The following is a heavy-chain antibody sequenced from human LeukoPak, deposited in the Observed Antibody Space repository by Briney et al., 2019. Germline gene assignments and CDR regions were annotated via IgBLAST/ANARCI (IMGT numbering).Heavy chain of an antibody. CDR1: GFTFSSYA. CDR3: AKRRGYCSSTSCPPGFDY. D-gene: IGHD2-2*01. V-gene: IGHV3-23*01. CDR2: ISGSGGST. Sequence: QPGGSLRLSCAASGFTFSSYAMSWVRQAPGKGLEWVSAISGSGGSTYYADSVKGRFTISRDNSKNTLYLQMNSLRAEDTAVYYCAKRRGYCSSTSCPPGFDYWGQGTLVTVSS. J-gene: IGHJ4*02.